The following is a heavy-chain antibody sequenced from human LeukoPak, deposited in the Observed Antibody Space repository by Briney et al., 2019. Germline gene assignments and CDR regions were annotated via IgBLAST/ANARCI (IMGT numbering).Heavy chain of an antibody. V-gene: IGHV5-51*01. D-gene: IGHD6-25*01. Sequence: GESVQISSKGSGYGFTTYWIGWVRQMPGKGREWMGIIYLSDSDTRYSPSFQGQVTISADKSISTAYLQWSSLKASDTAMYYCATSTSAGCPFVFAYWGQGTLVTVSS. CDR1: GYGFTTYW. J-gene: IGHJ4*02. CDR3: ATSTSAGCPFVFAY. CDR2: IYLSDSDT.